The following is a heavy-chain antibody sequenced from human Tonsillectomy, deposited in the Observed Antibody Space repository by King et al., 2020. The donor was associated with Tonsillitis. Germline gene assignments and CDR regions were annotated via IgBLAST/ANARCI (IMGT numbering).Heavy chain of an antibody. CDR1: GFTFSGYT. Sequence: QLVQSGGGLVKPGGSLRLSCAASGFTFSGYTMNWVRQAPGKGLEWISSIGNRGDYTYYADSVKGRFTISRDNAKNSLGLQMDSLRAEDTAVYYCAKDSPYTQMIGGLPYYRGMDAWGQGTTVIVAS. V-gene: IGHV3-21*01. D-gene: IGHD3-22*01. CDR3: AKDSPYTQMIGGLPYYRGMDA. J-gene: IGHJ6*02. CDR2: IGNRGDYT.